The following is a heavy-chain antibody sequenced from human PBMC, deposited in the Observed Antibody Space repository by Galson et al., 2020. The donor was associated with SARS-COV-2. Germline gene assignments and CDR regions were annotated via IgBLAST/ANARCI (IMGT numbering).Heavy chain of an antibody. CDR3: APDPVTSAWYRPPPLLLDC. CDR1: GFTFSDYY. J-gene: IGHJ4*02. CDR2: ISRSADTT. V-gene: IGHV3-11*01. D-gene: IGHD6-19*01. Sequence: GGSLRLSCAASGFTFSDYYMSWIRQAPGKGLEWVSTISRSADTTYYADSVKGRFTISRDNSKNTLYLQMQSLRAEDTAMYYCAPDPVTSAWYRPPPLLLDCGGQGTVVTVSS.